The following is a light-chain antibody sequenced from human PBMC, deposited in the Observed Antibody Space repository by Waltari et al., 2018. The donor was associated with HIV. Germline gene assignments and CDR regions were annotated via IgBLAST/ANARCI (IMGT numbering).Light chain of an antibody. J-gene: IGLJ3*02. CDR1: TSDVGAYNF. CDR2: DVS. V-gene: IGLV2-11*01. Sequence: QSALTQPPSVSGSPGQSVTISCTGTTSDVGAYNFVSWYQQHPGKAPKVLIYDVSKGPSGVPDRFSGSKSGNTASLTISGLQADDEADYYCSSYTSSSTAEVFGGGTKLTVL. CDR3: SSYTSSSTAEV.